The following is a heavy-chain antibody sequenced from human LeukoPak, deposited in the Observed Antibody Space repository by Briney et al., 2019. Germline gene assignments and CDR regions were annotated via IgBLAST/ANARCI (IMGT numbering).Heavy chain of an antibody. J-gene: IGHJ4*02. D-gene: IGHD3-3*01. CDR2: IKQDGSQE. CDR1: GFTFSSYS. CDR3: ARGVPYDSWSGPHYSDY. Sequence: GGSLRLSCAASGFTFSSYSMNWVRQAPGKGLEWVAHIKQDGSQEYYVDSVKGRFTISRDSAKNSLYLQMNSLRAEDTAVYYCARGVPYDSWSGPHYSDYWGQGTLVTVSS. V-gene: IGHV3-7*01.